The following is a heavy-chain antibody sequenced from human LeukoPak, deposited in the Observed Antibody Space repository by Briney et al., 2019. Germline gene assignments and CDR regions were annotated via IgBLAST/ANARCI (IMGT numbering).Heavy chain of an antibody. D-gene: IGHD3-16*01. Sequence: ASVKVSCKASGYTFTCYYMHWVRQAPGQGLEWMGRINPNSGGTNYAQKFQGRVTMTRDTSISTGYMELSRLRSDDTAVYYCARDLEYGGADDYWGQGTLVTVSS. J-gene: IGHJ4*02. CDR3: ARDLEYGGADDY. CDR1: GYTFTCYY. CDR2: INPNSGGT. V-gene: IGHV1-2*06.